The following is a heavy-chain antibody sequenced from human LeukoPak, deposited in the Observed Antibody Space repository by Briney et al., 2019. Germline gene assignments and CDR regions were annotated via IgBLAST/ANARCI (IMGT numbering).Heavy chain of an antibody. Sequence: SQTLSLTCAISEDSVSSNSAGWNWIRLSPSRGLEWLGRTYYRSKWCNDYAVSVESRITINPDTSKNQFSLQLNSVTPEDTAVYYCARWAAGHGKDVWGQGTTVTVS. CDR2: TYYRSKWCN. CDR1: EDSVSSNSAG. CDR3: ARWAAGHGKDV. V-gene: IGHV6-1*01. J-gene: IGHJ6*02. D-gene: IGHD6-13*01.